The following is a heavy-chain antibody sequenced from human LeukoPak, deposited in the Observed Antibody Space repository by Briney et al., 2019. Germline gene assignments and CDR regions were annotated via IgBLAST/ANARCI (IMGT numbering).Heavy chain of an antibody. D-gene: IGHD2-2*01. CDR3: AIPGLADIVVVPAARLVAFDI. CDR1: GYTFTSYG. J-gene: IGHJ3*02. V-gene: IGHV1-69*04. Sequence: GASVKVSCKASGYTFTSYGISWVRQAPGQGLEWMGRIIPILGIANYAQKFQGRVTITADKSTSTAYMELSSLRSEDTAVYYCAIPGLADIVVVPAARLVAFDIWGQGTMVTVSS. CDR2: IIPILGIA.